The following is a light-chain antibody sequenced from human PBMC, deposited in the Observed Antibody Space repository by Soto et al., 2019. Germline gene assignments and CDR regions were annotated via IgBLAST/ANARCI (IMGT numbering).Light chain of an antibody. J-gene: IGKJ1*01. CDR3: QQRSNWSWT. CDR1: QSVSGY. Sequence: EIVLTQSPATLSLSPGERATLSCRASQSVSGYLAWYQQKPGQAPRLLIYDASNRATGIPARFSGSGSGTDFTLTISSLETEDFAVYYCQQRSNWSWTFGQGTKVDIK. V-gene: IGKV3-11*01. CDR2: DAS.